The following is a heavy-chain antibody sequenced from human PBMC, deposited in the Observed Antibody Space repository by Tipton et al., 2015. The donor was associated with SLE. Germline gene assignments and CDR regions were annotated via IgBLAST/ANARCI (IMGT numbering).Heavy chain of an antibody. Sequence: LSLTCAASGFTFSAYAMNWVRQAPGKGLEWVSVIYSGDRSTYYGDSVKGRFIISRDNSKNTLYLQMNSLTAEDTALYYCAKDTGRGFFDLWGRGALVTVSS. CDR1: GFTFSAYA. CDR3: AKDTGRGFFDL. V-gene: IGHV3-23*03. D-gene: IGHD3-10*01. CDR2: IYSGDRST. J-gene: IGHJ2*01.